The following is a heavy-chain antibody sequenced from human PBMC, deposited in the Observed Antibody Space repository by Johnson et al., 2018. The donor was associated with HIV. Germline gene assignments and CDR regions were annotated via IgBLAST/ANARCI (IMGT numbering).Heavy chain of an antibody. CDR3: ARATYYYDFSGYLTRPRAFDM. D-gene: IGHD3-22*01. J-gene: IGHJ3*02. Sequence: VTLVESGGSVVRPGGSLRLSCAASGFTFDEYDMTWVRQVPGKGLEWVSNINWNGANTGYADSVEGRFTISRDNPKNSLYLEMNSLRVEDTALYYCARATYYYDFSGYLTRPRAFDMWGQGTLVTVSS. CDR1: GFTFDEYD. V-gene: IGHV3-20*04. CDR2: INWNGANT.